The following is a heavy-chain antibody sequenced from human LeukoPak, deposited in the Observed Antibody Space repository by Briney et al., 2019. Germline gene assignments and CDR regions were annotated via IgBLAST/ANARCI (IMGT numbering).Heavy chain of an antibody. J-gene: IGHJ5*02. CDR2: IYYSGST. CDR3: AREKYSYDLTYNWFDP. V-gene: IGHV4-30-4*01. CDR1: GGSISSGDYY. D-gene: IGHD3-22*01. Sequence: PSETLSLTCTVSGGSISSGDYYWSWIRQPPGKGLEWIGYIYYSGSTYYNPSLKSRVTISVDTSKNQFSLKLSSVTAADTAVYYCAREKYSYDLTYNWFDPWGQGTLVTVSS.